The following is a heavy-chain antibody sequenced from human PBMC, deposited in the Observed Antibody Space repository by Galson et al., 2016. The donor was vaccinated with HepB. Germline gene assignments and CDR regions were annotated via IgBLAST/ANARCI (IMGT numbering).Heavy chain of an antibody. CDR1: GFTFSDYF. J-gene: IGHJ4*02. V-gene: IGHV3-11*04. CDR3: ARDLHSGAYTFDY. Sequence: SLRLSCAASGFTFSDYFMAWIRQAPGKGLEWVSHIRYSGAPMSYAASVMGRFTISRDNTKNSLFLQMNSLRDEDTAVYYCARDLHSGAYTFDYWGQGTLVTVSS. CDR2: IRYSGAPM. D-gene: IGHD1-26*01.